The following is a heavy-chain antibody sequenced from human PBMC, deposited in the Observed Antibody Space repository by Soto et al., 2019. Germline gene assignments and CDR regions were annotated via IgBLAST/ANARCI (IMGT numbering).Heavy chain of an antibody. CDR1: NDSLSSHF. V-gene: IGHV1-46*01. J-gene: IGHJ4*02. CDR2: INPGPNSA. D-gene: IGHD6-19*01. CDR3: ARDTFVGSRGWDAFDS. Sequence: ASVKVSCKASNDSLSSHFIHWVRQAPGEGLEWMGIINPGPNSASYSKEFQGRLTMTTEASTSTAYMELKNLRSDDTAVYYCARDTFVGSRGWDAFDSWGQGTLVTVSS.